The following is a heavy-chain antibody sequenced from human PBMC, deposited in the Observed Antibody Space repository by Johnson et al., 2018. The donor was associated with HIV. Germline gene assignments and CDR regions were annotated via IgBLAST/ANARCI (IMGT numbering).Heavy chain of an antibody. Sequence: QVQLVESGGGVVQPGKSLTLSCVGSGLSFSNFGIHWVRQAPGKGPEWVAVISFDGNLKKYADSVKGRFTISRDNSKNTLYLQMNSLRAEDTAVDYCAKDGSGGGYSAASDAFDIWGQGTMVTVSS. CDR2: ISFDGNLK. CDR3: AKDGSGGGYSAASDAFDI. J-gene: IGHJ3*02. V-gene: IGHV3-30*18. CDR1: GLSFSNFG. D-gene: IGHD2-15*01.